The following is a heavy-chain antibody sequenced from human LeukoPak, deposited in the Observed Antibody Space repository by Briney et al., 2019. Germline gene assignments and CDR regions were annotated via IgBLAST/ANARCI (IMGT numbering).Heavy chain of an antibody. J-gene: IGHJ4*02. CDR3: ARDRPTGASRLFVVQ. Sequence: GGSLRLSCAASGFPLSSYSINWVRQAPGKGLEWISSMSSGSRYIYYADSVRGRFTISRDNAKNSLSLLMNSPRAEDTAVYYCARDRPTGASRLFVVQWGQGTLVTVSS. CDR2: MSSGSRYI. V-gene: IGHV3-21*01. D-gene: IGHD3-3*01. CDR1: GFPLSSYS.